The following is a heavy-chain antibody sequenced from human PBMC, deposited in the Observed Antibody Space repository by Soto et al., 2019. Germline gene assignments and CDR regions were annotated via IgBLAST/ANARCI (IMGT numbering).Heavy chain of an antibody. CDR2: IYPDDSDT. V-gene: IGHV5-51*01. J-gene: IGHJ6*02. CDR1: GYNFNTYW. Sequence: GESRRISCKGSGYNFNTYWIGWVRQPPGKGLEWMGIIYPDDSDTKYSPSFQGQVTISVDKSVSTAYLQWSSLKASDTAVYYCARGGGWGTYYFDSAGYRRGHVWGQAPRRTVS. D-gene: IGHD3-22*01. CDR3: ARGGGWGTYYFDSAGYRRGHV.